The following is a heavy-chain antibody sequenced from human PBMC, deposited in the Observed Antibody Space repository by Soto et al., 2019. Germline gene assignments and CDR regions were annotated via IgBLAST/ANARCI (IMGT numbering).Heavy chain of an antibody. CDR2: IYWDDDK. Sequence: QITLKESGPTLLKPTQTLTLTCTFSGFSLTTSGVGVGWIRQPPGKALEWLALIYWDDDKRYSPSLHSRLTITKDTSKNQVVLTMTNRGPVDTATYYCAPTFPRHTAGSSGGSVPPAFDPWGQGTLVTVSS. V-gene: IGHV2-5*02. J-gene: IGHJ5*02. CDR3: APTFPRHTAGSSGGSVPPAFDP. CDR1: GFSLTTSGVG. D-gene: IGHD2-15*01.